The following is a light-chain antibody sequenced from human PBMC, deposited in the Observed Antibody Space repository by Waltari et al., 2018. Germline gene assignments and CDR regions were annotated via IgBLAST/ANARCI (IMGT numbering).Light chain of an antibody. Sequence: DIQMTQSPSSLSASVGDRVTITCRASQNIDGFLHWYQHKPWKAPKLLIYAASTVQSGVSSRFTGSGSGTYFTLSITSLQPEDVATYYCQQSYSTPLYSFGQGTKLEIK. J-gene: IGKJ2*01. CDR2: AAS. CDR3: QQSYSTPLYS. V-gene: IGKV1-39*01. CDR1: QNIDGF.